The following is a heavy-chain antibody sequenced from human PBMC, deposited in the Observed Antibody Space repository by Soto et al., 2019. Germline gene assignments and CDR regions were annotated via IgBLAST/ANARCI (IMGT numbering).Heavy chain of an antibody. D-gene: IGHD3-22*01. Sequence: GASVKVSCKASGYTFTSYGISWVRQAPGQGLEWMGWISAYNGNTNYAQKLQGRVTMTTDTSTSTAYMELSSLRSDDTAVYYCAVYDICGYDSRVPLFDFCGQRTVVTVS. CDR1: GYTFTSYG. J-gene: IGHJ3*01. V-gene: IGHV1-18*01. CDR2: ISAYNGNT. CDR3: AVYDICGYDSRVPLFDF.